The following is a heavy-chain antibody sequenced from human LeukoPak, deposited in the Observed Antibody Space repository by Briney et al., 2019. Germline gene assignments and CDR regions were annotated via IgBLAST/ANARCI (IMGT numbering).Heavy chain of an antibody. CDR3: ARGEYNSHFDH. CDR2: INPSDGST. J-gene: IGHJ4*02. CDR1: GYTFTSYY. D-gene: IGHD1-1*01. V-gene: IGHV1-46*01. Sequence: ASVKVSCKASGYTFTSYYMHWVRQAPGQGLEWMGIINPSDGSTNYAQKFQGRVTMTRDTSTRTVYMELYSLRSEDTAVYYCARGEYNSHFDHWGQGTLVTVSS.